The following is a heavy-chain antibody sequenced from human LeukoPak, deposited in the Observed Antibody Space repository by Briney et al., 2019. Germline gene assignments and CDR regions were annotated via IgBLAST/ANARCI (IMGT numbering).Heavy chain of an antibody. CDR1: GFTFSSYG. Sequence: SGGSLRLSCAASGFTFSSYGMHWVRQAPGKGLEWVAFIRYDGSNKYYADSVKGRFTISRDNSKNTMSLEMNSLRVEDTAVYYCAKDYVSGDGYWDFDYWGRGTLVTVSS. CDR3: AKDYVSGDGYWDFDY. J-gene: IGHJ4*02. CDR2: IRYDGSNK. D-gene: IGHD5-24*01. V-gene: IGHV3-30*02.